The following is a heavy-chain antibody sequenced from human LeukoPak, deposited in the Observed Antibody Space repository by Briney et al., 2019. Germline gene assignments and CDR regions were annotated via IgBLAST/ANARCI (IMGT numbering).Heavy chain of an antibody. CDR3: ARTPPRGLIDY. CDR2: MSPKSAKT. CDR1: GYTFTSYD. Sequence: ASVKVSCKASGYTFTSYDINWVRQASGQGLEWMGWMSPKSAKTGYAQKFQGRVTFTRDTSISTAYTELSSLTSEDTAVYYCARTPPRGLIDYGGQGTLVTVSS. V-gene: IGHV1-8*03. J-gene: IGHJ4*02. D-gene: IGHD3-16*01.